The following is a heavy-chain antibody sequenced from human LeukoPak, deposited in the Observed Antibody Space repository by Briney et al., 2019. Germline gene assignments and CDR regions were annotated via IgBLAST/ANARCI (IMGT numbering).Heavy chain of an antibody. V-gene: IGHV3-7*01. D-gene: IGHD4-17*01. CDR2: IKQDGSEK. J-gene: IGHJ4*02. Sequence: GGSLRLSCAASGFTFSSYWMSWVGQAPGQGLEWVAYIKQDGSEKYYVDSVKGRFTISRDNGKNSLYLPMTSLRADDTAVYYCAREGGVGYGDFSLDYWGQGTLVTVSS. CDR1: GFTFSSYW. CDR3: AREGGVGYGDFSLDY.